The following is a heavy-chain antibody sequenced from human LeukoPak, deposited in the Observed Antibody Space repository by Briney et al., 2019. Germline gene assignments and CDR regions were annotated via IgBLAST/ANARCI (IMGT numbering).Heavy chain of an antibody. V-gene: IGHV1-69*04. CDR1: GYTFTSYG. J-gene: IGHJ6*02. CDR2: IIPILGIA. CDR3: ARAIVAAYYGMDV. D-gene: IGHD5-12*01. Sequence: ASVKVSCKASGYTFTSYGISWVRQAPGQGLEWMGRIIPILGIANYAQKFQGRVTITADKSTSTAYMELSSLRSEDTAVYYCARAIVAAYYGMDVWGQGTTVTVSS.